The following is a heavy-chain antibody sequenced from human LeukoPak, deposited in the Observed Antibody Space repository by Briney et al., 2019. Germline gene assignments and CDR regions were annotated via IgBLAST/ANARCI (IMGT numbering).Heavy chain of an antibody. V-gene: IGHV1-2*02. CDR3: ARGLTNYGSGSYPVGY. CDR2: INPNSGGT. J-gene: IGHJ4*02. CDR1: GYTFTGYY. D-gene: IGHD3-10*01. Sequence: ASVTVSCKASGYTFTGYYMHWVRQAPGQGLEWMGWINPNSGGTNYAQKFQGRVTMTRDTSISTAYMELSRLRSDDTAVYYCARGLTNYGSGSYPVGYWGQGTLVTVSS.